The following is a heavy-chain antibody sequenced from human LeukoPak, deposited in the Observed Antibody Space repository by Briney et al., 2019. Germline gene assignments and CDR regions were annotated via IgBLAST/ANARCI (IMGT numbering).Heavy chain of an antibody. D-gene: IGHD4-11*01. CDR2: IKWDGIET. CDR1: GFTFSDHY. J-gene: IGHJ5*02. CDR3: AKNHVTVPNGDWFGP. Sequence: GGSLRLSCAASGFTFSDHYMDWVRQAPGKGLEWVANIKWDGIETYYVDSVKGRFAISRNNAKNSLYLQMNNLRDEDTAVYYCAKNHVTVPNGDWFGPWGQGTLVTVSS. V-gene: IGHV3-7*01.